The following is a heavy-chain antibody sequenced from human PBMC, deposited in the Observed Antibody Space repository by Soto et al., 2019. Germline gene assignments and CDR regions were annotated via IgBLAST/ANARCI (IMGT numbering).Heavy chain of an antibody. Sequence: SETLSLTCTVSGGSISSYYWSWIRQPPGKGLEWIGYIYYSGSTNYNPSLKSRVTISVDTSKNQFSLKLSSVTAADTAVYYCARVYQDDFWSGPGYYYYYMDVWGKRTTVTVSS. V-gene: IGHV4-59*01. CDR3: ARVYQDDFWSGPGYYYYYMDV. CDR1: GGSISSYY. CDR2: IYYSGST. J-gene: IGHJ6*03. D-gene: IGHD3-3*01.